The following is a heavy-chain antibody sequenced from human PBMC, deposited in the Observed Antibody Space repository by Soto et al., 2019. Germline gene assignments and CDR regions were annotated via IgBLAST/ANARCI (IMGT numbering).Heavy chain of an antibody. CDR2: ISGSGYST. V-gene: IGHV3-23*01. CDR1: GFIFSNYD. J-gene: IGHJ6*02. CDR3: AKDWSHMDV. Sequence: GSLRLSCAASGFIFSNYDMNWVRQAPGKGLEWVSAISGSGYSTYYADSVKGRFTISRDNSKNTLYLQMNSLRAEDTAVYYCAKDWSHMDVWGQGTTVTVSS.